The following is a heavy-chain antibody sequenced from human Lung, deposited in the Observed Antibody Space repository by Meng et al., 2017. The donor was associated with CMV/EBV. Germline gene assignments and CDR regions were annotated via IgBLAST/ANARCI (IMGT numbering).Heavy chain of an antibody. Sequence: SVXVSXXASGYTFTGYYMHWVRQAPGQGLEWMGWINPNSGGTNYAQKFQGRVTMTRDTSISTAYMELSRLRSDDTAVYYCARVDCSSTSCYLLDGWFDPWGQGTLVXVSS. J-gene: IGHJ5*02. CDR1: GYTFTGYY. V-gene: IGHV1-2*02. CDR2: INPNSGGT. D-gene: IGHD2-2*01. CDR3: ARVDCSSTSCYLLDGWFDP.